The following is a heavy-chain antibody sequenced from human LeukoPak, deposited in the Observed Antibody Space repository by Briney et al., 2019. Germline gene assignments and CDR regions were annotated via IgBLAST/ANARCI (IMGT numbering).Heavy chain of an antibody. Sequence: GGSLDLSWEASGLIFVKAGWTGAGRAPGRGWEWVGRIKSKTDGGTTDYAAPVKGRFTISRDDSKNTLYLQMNSLKTEDTAVYYCTTDFLNFDYWGQGTLVTVSS. CDR2: IKSKTDGGTT. J-gene: IGHJ4*02. CDR1: GLIFVKAG. CDR3: TTDFLNFDY. V-gene: IGHV3-15*07.